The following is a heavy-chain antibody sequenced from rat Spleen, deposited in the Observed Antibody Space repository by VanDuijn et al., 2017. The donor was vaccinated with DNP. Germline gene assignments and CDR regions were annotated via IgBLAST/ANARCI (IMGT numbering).Heavy chain of an antibody. V-gene: IGHV5S10*01. J-gene: IGHJ4*01. D-gene: IGHD4-2*01. Sequence: EVQLVESGGGLVQPGRSLKLSCAASGFTFSNYDMAWVRQAPKQGLEWVATIIYDDTRTYYRDSLKGRFTISRDNAKSTLYLQMDSLRSEDTATYYCATFEERDAWGQGTSVTVSS. CDR3: ATFEERDA. CDR1: GFTFSNYD. CDR2: IIYDDTRT.